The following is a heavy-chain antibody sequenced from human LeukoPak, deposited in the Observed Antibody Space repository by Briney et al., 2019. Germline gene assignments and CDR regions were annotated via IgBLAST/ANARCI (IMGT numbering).Heavy chain of an antibody. D-gene: IGHD6-13*01. V-gene: IGHV3-11*01. CDR3: ATSEAAPNAFDI. J-gene: IGHJ3*02. CDR1: GFTFRDYY. Sequence: PGGSLRLSCAASGFTFRDYYMSWIRQAPGKGLEWVSYISSSGSTIYYADAVKGRFTVSRDTAKNTLYLQMNSLRAEDTAVYYCATSEAAPNAFDIWGRGTMVTVSS. CDR2: ISSSGSTI.